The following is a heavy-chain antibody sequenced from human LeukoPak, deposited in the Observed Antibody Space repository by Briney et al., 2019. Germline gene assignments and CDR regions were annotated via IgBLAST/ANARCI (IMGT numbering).Heavy chain of an antibody. CDR2: IYPGDSDT. J-gene: IGHJ4*02. CDR3: AVGWQGTYYDPAVY. V-gene: IGHV5-51*01. D-gene: IGHD1-26*01. CDR1: GYSFTTYW. Sequence: GESLKISCKGSGYSFTTYWIGWVRQMPGKGLEWVAIIYPGDSDTRYSPSFQGQVSISVDKSITTAYLQWSSLKASDTAMYYCAVGWQGTYYDPAVYRSKGTLVTVSS.